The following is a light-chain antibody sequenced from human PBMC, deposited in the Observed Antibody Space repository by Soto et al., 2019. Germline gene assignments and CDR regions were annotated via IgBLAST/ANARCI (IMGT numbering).Light chain of an antibody. Sequence: EIVLTQSPGTLSLSPGERATLSCRASQSLSRTYLAWYQQNPGQAPRHLIYGASSRATGIPDRFSRSGSGTDFPPTISSLEPEGFAMYFCQQHGSSPRTFGQGTRVEIE. CDR2: GAS. CDR1: QSLSRTY. CDR3: QQHGSSPRT. V-gene: IGKV3-20*01. J-gene: IGKJ1*01.